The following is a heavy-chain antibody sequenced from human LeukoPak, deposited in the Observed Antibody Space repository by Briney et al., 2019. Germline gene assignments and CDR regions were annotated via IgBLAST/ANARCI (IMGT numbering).Heavy chain of an antibody. V-gene: IGHV3-66*01. CDR3: AGFGSYYFDY. CDR1: GFTVSSSY. J-gene: IGHJ4*02. D-gene: IGHD3-10*01. Sequence: GGSLRLSCAASGFTVSSSYMSRVRQAPGKGLEWVSVIYSGGSTYYADSVKGRFTISRDNSKNTLYLQMNSLRAEDTAVYFCAGFGSYYFDYWGQGTLVTVSS. CDR2: IYSGGST.